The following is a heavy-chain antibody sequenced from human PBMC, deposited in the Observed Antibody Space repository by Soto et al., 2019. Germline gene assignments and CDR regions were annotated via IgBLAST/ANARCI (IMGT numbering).Heavy chain of an antibody. V-gene: IGHV3-23*01. J-gene: IGHJ5*02. CDR2: ISGSGGST. CDR3: AKDRRNEVVVASNWFDP. Sequence: EVQLLESGGGLVQPGGSLRLSCAASGFTFSSYAMSWVRQAPGQGLEWVSAISGSGGSTYYADAVKGRFTISRDNTKNTLYLQMNSLRAEDTAVYYCAKDRRNEVVVASNWFDPWGKGTLVTVS. D-gene: IGHD2-15*01. CDR1: GFTFSSYA.